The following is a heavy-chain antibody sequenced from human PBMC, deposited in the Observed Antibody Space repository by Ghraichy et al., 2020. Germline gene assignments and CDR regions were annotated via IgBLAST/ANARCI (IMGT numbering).Heavy chain of an antibody. CDR1: GVTFTSYT. J-gene: IGHJ6*02. D-gene: IGHD2-2*02. CDR2: ISANSGYI. Sequence: LSLTCAASGVTFTSYTMNWVRQAPGKGLEWVSSISANSGYIYYADSVKGRFTISRDNTKNLLSLQMNSLRAEDTAVYYCASLLVAATIDFYSGMDVWGQGTTVTVSS. CDR3: ASLLVAATIDFYSGMDV. V-gene: IGHV3-21*01.